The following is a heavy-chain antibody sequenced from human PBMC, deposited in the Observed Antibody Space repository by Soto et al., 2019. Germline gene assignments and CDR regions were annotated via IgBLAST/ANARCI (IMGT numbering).Heavy chain of an antibody. V-gene: IGHV4-61*01. Sequence: TLSLTCTVSGASLTSGSYYWSWVRQPPGKGLEWIAYIYRSGSTNYNPSLKSRATISVDTSKNQFSLRLTSVTPADTAMYYCARWKYSYADLPGDWFDSWGQGTLVTVSS. CDR2: IYRSGST. CDR3: ARWKYSYADLPGDWFDS. D-gene: IGHD3-16*01. J-gene: IGHJ5*01. CDR1: GASLTSGSYY.